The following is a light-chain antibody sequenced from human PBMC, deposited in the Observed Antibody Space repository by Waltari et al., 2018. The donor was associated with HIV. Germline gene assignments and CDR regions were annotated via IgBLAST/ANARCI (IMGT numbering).Light chain of an antibody. CDR2: RNN. V-gene: IGLV1-47*01. J-gene: IGLJ2*01. CDR1: SSKIGSNY. Sequence: QSVLTQQPSASGTPGQRVTISCSGSSSKIGSNYVFWYQQLPGTAPKLLIYRNNQRPSGVPDRFSGSKSGTSASLAISGLRSEDEADYYCATWDDSLSVVVFGGGTKLTVL. CDR3: ATWDDSLSVVV.